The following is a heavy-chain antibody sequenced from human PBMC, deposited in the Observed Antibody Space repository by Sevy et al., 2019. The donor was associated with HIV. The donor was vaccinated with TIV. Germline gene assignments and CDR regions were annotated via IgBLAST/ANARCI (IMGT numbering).Heavy chain of an antibody. CDR3: ARVGSSGWYWGYYYGMDV. D-gene: IGHD6-19*01. CDR1: GFTFSSYA. Sequence: GGSLRLSCAASGFTFSSYAMHWVRQAPGKGLEWVAVISYDGSNKYYADSVMGRFTISRDNSKNTLYLQMNSLRAEDTAVYYCARVGSSGWYWGYYYGMDVWGQGTTVTVSS. J-gene: IGHJ6*02. V-gene: IGHV3-30*04. CDR2: ISYDGSNK.